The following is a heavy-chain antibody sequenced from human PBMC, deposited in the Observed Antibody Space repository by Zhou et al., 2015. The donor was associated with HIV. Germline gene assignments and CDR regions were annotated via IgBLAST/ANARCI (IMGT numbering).Heavy chain of an antibody. CDR2: INPSGGST. J-gene: IGHJ4*02. V-gene: IGHV1-46*01. Sequence: QVQLVQSGAEVKKPGASVKVSCKASGYTFTSYYMHWVRQAPGQGLEWMGIINPSGGSTSYAQKFQGRVTMTRDTSTSTVYMELSSLRSEDTAVYYCARDHYYYDSSGYYYSGLTIDYWGQGTLVTVSS. CDR3: ARDHYYYDSSGYYYSGLTIDY. D-gene: IGHD3-22*01. CDR1: GYTFTSYY.